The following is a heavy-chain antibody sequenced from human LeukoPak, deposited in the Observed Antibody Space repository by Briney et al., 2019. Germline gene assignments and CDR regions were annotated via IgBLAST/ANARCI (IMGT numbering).Heavy chain of an antibody. V-gene: IGHV1-46*01. D-gene: IGHD4-17*01. CDR3: ARDYGDYPSGPDY. Sequence: XGIINPSGGSTSYAQKFQGRVTMTRDTSTSTVYMELSSLRSEDTAVYYCARDYGDYPSGPDYWGQGTLVTVSS. J-gene: IGHJ4*02. CDR2: INPSGGST.